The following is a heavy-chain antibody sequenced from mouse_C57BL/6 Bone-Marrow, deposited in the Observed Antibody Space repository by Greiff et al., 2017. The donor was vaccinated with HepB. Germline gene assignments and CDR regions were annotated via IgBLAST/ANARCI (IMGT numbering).Heavy chain of an antibody. V-gene: IGHV6-3*01. J-gene: IGHJ2*01. CDR2: IRLKSDNYAT. CDR3: TGGGYGDYFDY. D-gene: IGHD2-2*01. Sequence: EVKLMESGGGLVQPGGSMKLSCVASGFTFSNYWMNWVRQSPEKGLEWVAQIRLKSDNYATHYAESVKGRFTISRDDSKSSVYLQMNNLRAEDTGIYYCTGGGYGDYFDYWGQGTTLTVSS. CDR1: GFTFSNYW.